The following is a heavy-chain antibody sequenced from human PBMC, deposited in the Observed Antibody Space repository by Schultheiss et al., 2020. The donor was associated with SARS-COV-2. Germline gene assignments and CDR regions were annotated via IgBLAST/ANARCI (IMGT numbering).Heavy chain of an antibody. D-gene: IGHD3-10*01. CDR1: GGSISSYY. V-gene: IGHV4-59*08. CDR3: ARWRVAPGNWFDP. J-gene: IGHJ5*02. Sequence: SETLSLTCTVSGGSISSYYWSWIRQHPGKGLEWIGYIYYSGSTNYNPSLKSRVTMSVDTSKNQFSLKLSSVTAADTAVYYCARWRVAPGNWFDPWGQGTLVTVSS. CDR2: IYYSGST.